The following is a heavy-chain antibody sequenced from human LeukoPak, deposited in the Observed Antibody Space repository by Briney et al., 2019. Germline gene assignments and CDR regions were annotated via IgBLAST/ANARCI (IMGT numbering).Heavy chain of an antibody. CDR3: ACSLLWFGELEQTPWFDP. CDR1: GYTFTSYY. Sequence: GASVKVSCKASGYTFTSYYMHWVRQAPGQGLEWMGIINPSGGTTDYAQKFQGRVTMTRDTSTSTVYMELSSLRSDDTAVYYCACSLLWFGELEQTPWFDPWGQGTLVTVSS. V-gene: IGHV1-46*01. CDR2: INPSGGTT. J-gene: IGHJ5*02. D-gene: IGHD3-10*01.